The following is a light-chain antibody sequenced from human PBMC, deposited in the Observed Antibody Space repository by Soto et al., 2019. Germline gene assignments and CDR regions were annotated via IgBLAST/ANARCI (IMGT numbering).Light chain of an antibody. V-gene: IGLV2-14*03. CDR1: TGDFNDFDS. CDR3: VAYRDPGTYV. CDR2: DFT. J-gene: IGLJ1*01. Sequence: QSALAQPASVSGSPGQSISNSCTGPTGDFNDFDSVSWYQHRPGEAPELKILDFTYRPSGVSERFSGSRSGSAASLTISGLQAEDEAEYYCVAYRDPGTYVFGPGTKLTVL.